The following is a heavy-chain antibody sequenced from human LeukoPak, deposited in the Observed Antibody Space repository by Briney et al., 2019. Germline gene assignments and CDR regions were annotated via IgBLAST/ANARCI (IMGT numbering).Heavy chain of an antibody. CDR1: GGSISSYY. V-gene: IGHV4-59*08. CDR3: ARQIGTRSFDY. CDR2: IYYSGST. Sequence: SETLSLTCTVSGGSISSYYWSWIRQPPGKGLEWIGYIYYSGSTNYNPSPKSRVTISVDTSKNQFSLKLSSLTAADTAVYYCARQIGTRSFDYWGQGTLVTVSS. J-gene: IGHJ4*02. D-gene: IGHD3-22*01.